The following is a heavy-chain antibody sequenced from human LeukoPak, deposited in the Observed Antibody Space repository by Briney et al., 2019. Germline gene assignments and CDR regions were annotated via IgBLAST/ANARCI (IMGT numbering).Heavy chain of an antibody. D-gene: IGHD3-22*01. V-gene: IGHV4-61*02. CDR3: ARDRYYYDSSGYQALLDY. J-gene: IGHJ4*02. CDR2: IYTSGST. Sequence: SQTLSLTRTVSGGSISSGSYYWSWIRQPAGKGLEWIGRIYTSGSTNYNPSLKSRVTISVDTSKNQFSLKLNSVTAADTAVYYRARDRYYYDSSGYQALLDYWGQGTLVTVSS. CDR1: GGSISSGSYY.